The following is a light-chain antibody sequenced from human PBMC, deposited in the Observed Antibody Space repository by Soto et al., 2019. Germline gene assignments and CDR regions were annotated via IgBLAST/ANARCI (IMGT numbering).Light chain of an antibody. J-gene: IGKJ1*01. Sequence: EIVLTQSPATLSLSPGERATLSCRASQSVSSNYLAWYQQRPGQAPRLLIYGASTRATSFPARFSGSGSGTDFTLTISSLQSEDFAVYYCQQYNNWPWTFGQGSKVDI. CDR1: QSVSSN. CDR3: QQYNNWPWT. CDR2: GAS. V-gene: IGKV3-15*01.